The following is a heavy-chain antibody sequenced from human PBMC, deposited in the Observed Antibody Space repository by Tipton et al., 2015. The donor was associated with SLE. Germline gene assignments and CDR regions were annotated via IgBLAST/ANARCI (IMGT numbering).Heavy chain of an antibody. V-gene: IGHV1-46*01. CDR3: ARAVDSYDF. J-gene: IGHJ4*02. CDR2: VDPSIGST. Sequence: QLVQSGAEVEKPGASVKVSCKASGYSFTNYHIDWVRQAPGQGLEWMGRVDPSIGSTYYAQKFQGRVTMTRDTSTNTVYMELGSLRSEDTAMYYCARAVDSYDFWGQGTLVTVSS. CDR1: GYSFTNYH. D-gene: IGHD2-21*01.